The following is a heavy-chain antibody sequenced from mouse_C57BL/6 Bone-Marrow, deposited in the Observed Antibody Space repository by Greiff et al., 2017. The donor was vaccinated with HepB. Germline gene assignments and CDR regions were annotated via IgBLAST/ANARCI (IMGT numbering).Heavy chain of an antibody. CDR3: ARQGLAYYGNYVGFAY. CDR2: IYPRSGNT. CDR1: GYTFTSYG. Sequence: VQLQQSGAELARPGASVKLSCKASGYTFTSYGISWVKQRTGQGLEWIGEIYPRSGNTYYNEKFKGKATLTADKFSSTAYMELRSLTSEDSAVYFCARQGLAYYGNYVGFAYWGQGTLVTVSA. V-gene: IGHV1-81*01. J-gene: IGHJ3*01. D-gene: IGHD2-10*01.